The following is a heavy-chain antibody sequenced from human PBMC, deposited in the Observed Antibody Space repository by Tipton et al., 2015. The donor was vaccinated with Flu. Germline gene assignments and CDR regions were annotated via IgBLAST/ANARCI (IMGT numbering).Heavy chain of an antibody. J-gene: IGHJ6*02. CDR3: ARDYGNYGNGMDV. V-gene: IGHV4-4*07. D-gene: IGHD4-11*01. Sequence: TLSLTCTASGGSISSYYWSWIRQPAGKGLEWIGRIYTSGSTNYNPSLKSRVTMSVDTSKNQFSLKLSSVTAADTAVYYCARDYGNYGNGMDVWGQGTTVTVSS. CDR1: GGSISSYY. CDR2: IYTSGST.